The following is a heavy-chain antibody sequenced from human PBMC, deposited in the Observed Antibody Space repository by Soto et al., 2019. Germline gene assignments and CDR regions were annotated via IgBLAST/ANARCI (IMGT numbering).Heavy chain of an antibody. CDR3: AREKGHLGMSVAGLEY. V-gene: IGHV4-4*02. CDR1: SYSIRTNNW. Sequence: QAPLPESGPGLVKPSGTLSLTCAVSSYSIRTNNWWAWVRQPPGKGLEWMGEVNHSGSTNYSPSLRGRVTISADKSNNQFSLTRHSVTASDTAVYYCAREKGHLGMSVAGLEYWGQGSLVSVSS. CDR2: VNHSGST. J-gene: IGHJ4*02. D-gene: IGHD6-19*01.